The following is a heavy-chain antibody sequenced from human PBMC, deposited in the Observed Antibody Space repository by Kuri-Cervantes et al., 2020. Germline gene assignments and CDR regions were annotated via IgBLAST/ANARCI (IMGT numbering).Heavy chain of an antibody. CDR2: IYYSGST. V-gene: IGHV4-59*01. CDR3: ARVLGYYDRAWFDP. Sequence: SETLSLTCTVSGGSISSYYWSWIRQPPGKGLEWIGYIYYSGSTNYNPSLKSRVTISVDTSKNQFSLKLSSVTAADTAVYHCARVLGYYDRAWFDPWGQGTLVTVSS. D-gene: IGHD3-22*01. J-gene: IGHJ5*02. CDR1: GGSISSYY.